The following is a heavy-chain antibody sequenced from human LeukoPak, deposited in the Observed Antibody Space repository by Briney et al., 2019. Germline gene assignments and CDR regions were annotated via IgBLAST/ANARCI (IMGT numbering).Heavy chain of an antibody. Sequence: SETLSLTCAVSGGSISTGGYSWSWIRQPPGKTLEWIGYIYDSGRAYYNPSLKSRVTISMDTSSNHFSLKLRSVTAADTAIYYCATQILLCHYYWGQGTLVTVSS. CDR2: IYDSGRA. CDR1: GGSISTGGYS. V-gene: IGHV4-30-4*07. D-gene: IGHD3-10*01. CDR3: ATQILLCHYY. J-gene: IGHJ4*02.